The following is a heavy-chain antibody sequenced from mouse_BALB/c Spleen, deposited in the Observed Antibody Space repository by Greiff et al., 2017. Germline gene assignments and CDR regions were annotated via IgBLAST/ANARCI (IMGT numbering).Heavy chain of an antibody. V-gene: IGHV2-9*02. CDR1: GFSLTSYG. CDR3: ARDGAGVARAY. CDR2: IWAGGST. Sequence: VHLVESGPGLVAPSQSLSITCTVSGFSLTSYGVHWVRQPPGKGLEWLGVIWAGGSTNYNSALMSRLSISKDNSKSQVFLKMNSLQTDDTAMYYCARDGAGVARAYWGQGTLVTVSA. D-gene: IGHD1-1*02. J-gene: IGHJ3*01.